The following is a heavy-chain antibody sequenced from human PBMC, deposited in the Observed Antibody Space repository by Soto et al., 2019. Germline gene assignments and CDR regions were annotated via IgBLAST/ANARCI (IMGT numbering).Heavy chain of an antibody. CDR2: IYSSGSA. D-gene: IGHD6-13*01. CDR1: GDSISSGGYY. V-gene: IGHV4-39*01. J-gene: IGHJ5*01. Sequence: PSETLSLTCTVSGDSISSGGYYWGWIRQPPGKGLEWIGSIYSSGSAYYNPSLKSRVTMSVDTSKNQFSLKLSSVTAADTSVYYCAIRSYTSTWYPWFDPWGQGTLVTVSS. CDR3: AIRSYTSTWYPWFDP.